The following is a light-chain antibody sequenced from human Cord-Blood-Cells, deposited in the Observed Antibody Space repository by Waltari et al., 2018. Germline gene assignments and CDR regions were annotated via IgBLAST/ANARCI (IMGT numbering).Light chain of an antibody. CDR1: QSVSSN. J-gene: IGKJ4*01. V-gene: IGKV3-15*01. Sequence: EIVMTQSPATLSVSPGERATLPCRASQSVSSNLAWYQQNPGQAPRLLSYGASTRATGIPARFSGSGSGTEFTLTISSLQSEEFAVYYGQQYNNWLTFGGGTKVEIK. CDR2: GAS. CDR3: QQYNNWLT.